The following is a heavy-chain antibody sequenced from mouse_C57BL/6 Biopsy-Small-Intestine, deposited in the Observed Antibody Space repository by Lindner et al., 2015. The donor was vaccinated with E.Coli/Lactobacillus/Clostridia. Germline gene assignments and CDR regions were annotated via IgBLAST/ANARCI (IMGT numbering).Heavy chain of an antibody. Sequence: SVKVSCKASGYTFTGYYMHWVRQAPGQGLEWMGWINPNSGGTNYAQKFQGRVTMTRDTSISTGYMELSRLRSDDTAVYYCARGGYDWFLGDYDYWGQGTLVTVSS. CDR2: INPNSGGT. V-gene: IGHV1-64*01. CDR3: ARGGYDWFLGDYDY. J-gene: IGHJ4*01. CDR1: GYTFTGYY. D-gene: IGHD3-1*01.